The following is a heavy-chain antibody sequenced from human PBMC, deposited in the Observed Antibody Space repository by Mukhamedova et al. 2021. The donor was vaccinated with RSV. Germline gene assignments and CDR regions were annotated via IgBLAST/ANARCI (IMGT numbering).Heavy chain of an antibody. J-gene: IGHJ4*01. CDR2: MNPNSGNT. V-gene: IGHV1-8*01. CDR3: ARVRRGPGYDYVWGSYRHGRYYFDY. D-gene: IGHD3-16*02. Sequence: QATGQGLEWMGWMNPNSGNTGYAQKFQGRVTMTRNTSISTAYMELSSLRSEDTAVYYCARVRRGPGYDYVWGSYRHGRYYFDYWG.